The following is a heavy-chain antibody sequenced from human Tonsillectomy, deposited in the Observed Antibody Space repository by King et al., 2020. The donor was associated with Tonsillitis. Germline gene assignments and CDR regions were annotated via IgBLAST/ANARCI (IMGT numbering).Heavy chain of an antibody. D-gene: IGHD5-12*01. Sequence: VQLVESGAEVKKPGSSVKVSCTASGGIFSSYAINWVRQAPGQGLEWMGGIIPIFGTANYAQKFQGRVTITADKSTRTAYMELSSLTSEDTAVYYCARGGLRTYDAFDIWGQGTMVTVSS. J-gene: IGHJ3*02. CDR1: GGIFSSYA. V-gene: IGHV1-69*06. CDR2: IIPIFGTA. CDR3: ARGGLRTYDAFDI.